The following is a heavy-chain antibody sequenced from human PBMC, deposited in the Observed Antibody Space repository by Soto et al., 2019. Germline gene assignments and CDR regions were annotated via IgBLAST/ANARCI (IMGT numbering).Heavy chain of an antibody. CDR2: ISHSGRT. V-gene: IGHV4-31*03. CDR3: ARDSDYCTGGSCYGDFDF. Sequence: SETLSLTCTVSGGSISSGTYYWTWVRKRPGEGLEWIGFISHSGRTYYNPSLKSRAAISVDTSENQFSLRLSSVTAADTAVYFCARDSDYCTGGSCYGDFDFWGQGTLVTVPS. D-gene: IGHD2-15*01. J-gene: IGHJ4*02. CDR1: GGSISSGTYY.